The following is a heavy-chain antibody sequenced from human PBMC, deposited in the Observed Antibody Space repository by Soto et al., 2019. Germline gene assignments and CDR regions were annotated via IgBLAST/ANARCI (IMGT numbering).Heavy chain of an antibody. V-gene: IGHV3-7*03. CDR3: VRDGGGLGY. J-gene: IGHJ4*02. CDR1: GFTFSNYW. Sequence: EVQLVESGGGLVQPGGSLRLSCAASGFTFSNYWMTWVRQAPGKGPEWVANIIKDGSEKSYVDSVKGRFTISRDNAKNSLYLEMNSLRVEDPAVYYCVRDGGGLGYWGQGTLVTVSS. D-gene: IGHD3-16*01. CDR2: IIKDGSEK.